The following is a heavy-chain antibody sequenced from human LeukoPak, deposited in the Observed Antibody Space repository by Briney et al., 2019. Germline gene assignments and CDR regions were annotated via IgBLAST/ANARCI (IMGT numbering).Heavy chain of an antibody. CDR1: GGSISSYY. J-gene: IGHJ6*03. Sequence: SETLSLTCTVSGGSISSYYWSWIRQPPGKGLEWIGYIYYSGSTNYNPSLKSRVTISVDTSKYQFSLKLSSVTAADTAVYYCARGEFGVYSYGIYYYYYYMDVWGKGTTVTVSS. V-gene: IGHV4-59*01. CDR2: IYYSGST. CDR3: ARGEFGVYSYGIYYYYYYMDV. D-gene: IGHD5-18*01.